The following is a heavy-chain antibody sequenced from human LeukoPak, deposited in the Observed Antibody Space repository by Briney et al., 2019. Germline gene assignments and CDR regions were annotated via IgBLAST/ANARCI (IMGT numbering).Heavy chain of an antibody. V-gene: IGHV4-39*07. CDR1: GGSISSSSYY. Sequence: SETLSLTCTVSGGSISSSSYYWGWIRQPPGKGLEWIGSIYYSGSTYYNPSLKSRVTISVDTSKNQFSLKLSSVTAADTAVYYCAREFVYYYDSSGYPYYYYYYMDVWGKGTTVTVSS. CDR3: AREFVYYYDSSGYPYYYYYYMDV. CDR2: IYYSGST. J-gene: IGHJ6*03. D-gene: IGHD3-22*01.